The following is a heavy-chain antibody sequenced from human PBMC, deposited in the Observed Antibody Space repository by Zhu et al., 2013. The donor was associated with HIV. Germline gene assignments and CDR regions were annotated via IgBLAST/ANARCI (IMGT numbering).Heavy chain of an antibody. CDR1: GGSINSGGYY. J-gene: IGHJ3*02. Sequence: QVQLQESGPGLVKPSQTLSLTCSVSGGSINSGGYYWSWIRQHPGKGLEWIGYIYYSGSTYYNPSLKSRVTISIDTSKNQFSLKVTSVTAADTAVYYCARRPSGYIGAFDIWGQGAMVT. CDR3: ARRPSGYIGAFDI. D-gene: IGHD5-12*01. V-gene: IGHV4-31*03. CDR2: IYYSGST.